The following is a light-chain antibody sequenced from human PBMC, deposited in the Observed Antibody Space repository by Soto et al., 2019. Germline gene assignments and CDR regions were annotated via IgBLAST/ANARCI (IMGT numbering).Light chain of an antibody. J-gene: IGKJ2*01. CDR2: KAS. V-gene: IGKV1-5*03. CDR1: QSISSW. CDR3: QQYNSYVYT. Sequence: DIQMTQSPSTLSASVGDRVTITCRASQSISSWLAWYQQKPGKAPKLLIYKASSLESGVPSRFSGSTSGIEFTLTISSLQPDDFAAYYCQQYNSYVYTFGQGTKLEIK.